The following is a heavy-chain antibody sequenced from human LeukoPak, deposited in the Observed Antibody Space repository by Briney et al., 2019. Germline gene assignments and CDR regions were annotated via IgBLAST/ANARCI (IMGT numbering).Heavy chain of an antibody. D-gene: IGHD5-18*01. CDR3: ARAPERWYSYGSYTYYYMDV. J-gene: IGHJ6*03. Sequence: SETLPLTCTVSGYSISSGYYWGWIRQPPGKGLEWIGSIYHSGSTYYNPSLESRVTISVDTSKNQISLKLSPVTAADTTVYYCARAPERWYSYGSYTYYYMDVWGKGTTVTVSS. V-gene: IGHV4-38-2*02. CDR2: IYHSGST. CDR1: GYSISSGYY.